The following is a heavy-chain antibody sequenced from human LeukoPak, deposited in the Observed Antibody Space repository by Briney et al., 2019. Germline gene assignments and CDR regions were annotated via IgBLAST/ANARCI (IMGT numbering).Heavy chain of an antibody. V-gene: IGHV4-4*09. CDR1: GDSISSYY. CDR2: IYTSGNT. CDR3: ARRRGGYSHFDY. D-gene: IGHD3-22*01. J-gene: IGHJ4*02. Sequence: PSETLSLTCTVSGDSISSYYWSWIRQPPGKGLEWIGHIYTSGNTDYNPSLKSRVTISADTSKNQSSLKLNSVSAADTAVYDCARRRGGYSHFDYWGQGTLVTVSS.